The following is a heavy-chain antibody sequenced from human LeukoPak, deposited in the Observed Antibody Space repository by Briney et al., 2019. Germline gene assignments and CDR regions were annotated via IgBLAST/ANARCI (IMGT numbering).Heavy chain of an antibody. CDR1: GYPFKYHW. V-gene: IGHV3-7*01. CDR3: ARRHYGMDV. Sequence: PGGSLRLSFAASGYPFKYHWMTSVRQARGWGVGWVANINPNGNEKNSVASVKGTFTVSRDNAKNTLFLQMNSLRAEDTAVYYCARRHYGMDVWGQRTTVTVSS. CDR2: INPNGNEK. J-gene: IGHJ6*02.